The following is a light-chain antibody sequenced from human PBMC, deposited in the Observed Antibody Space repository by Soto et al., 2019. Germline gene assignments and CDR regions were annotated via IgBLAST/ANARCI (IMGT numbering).Light chain of an antibody. CDR1: HYISMW. Sequence: DIQMTQSPSTLSASVGDRVSFTCRASHYISMWSAWYQQRPGKAPSLLITDASKLESGVPPRFNGSRSETEFTLTIRNLQPDDFATYYCQQYHSSPTWTFGQGTKVDIK. V-gene: IGKV1-5*01. J-gene: IGKJ1*01. CDR2: DAS. CDR3: QQYHSSPTWT.